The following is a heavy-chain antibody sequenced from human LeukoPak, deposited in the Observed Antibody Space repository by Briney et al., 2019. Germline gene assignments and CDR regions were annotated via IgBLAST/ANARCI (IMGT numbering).Heavy chain of an antibody. D-gene: IGHD3-9*01. CDR1: GSSISSSNW. CDR3: ARLRYDILTGYYLNFDY. J-gene: IGHJ4*02. Sequence: SGTLSLTCAVSGSSISSSNWWSWVRQPPGKGLEWIGEIYHSGSTNYNPSLKSRVTISVDKSKNQFSLKLSSVTAADTAVYYCARLRYDILTGYYLNFDYWGQGTLVTVSS. V-gene: IGHV4-4*02. CDR2: IYHSGST.